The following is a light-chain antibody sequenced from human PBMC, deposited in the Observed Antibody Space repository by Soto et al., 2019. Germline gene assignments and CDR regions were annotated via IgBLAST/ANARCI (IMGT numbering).Light chain of an antibody. CDR2: EGS. CDR1: SSDVGSYNL. Sequence: QSALTQPASVSGSPGQSITISCTGTSSDVGSYNLVSWYQQHPGKAPKLMIYEGSKRPSGVSNRFSGSKSGNTASLTISGLQAEDEADYYCCSYADSSTYVVFGGETKLTVL. V-gene: IGLV2-23*01. J-gene: IGLJ2*01. CDR3: CSYADSSTYVV.